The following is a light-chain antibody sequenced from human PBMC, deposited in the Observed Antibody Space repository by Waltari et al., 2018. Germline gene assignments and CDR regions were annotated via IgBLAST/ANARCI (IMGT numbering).Light chain of an antibody. V-gene: IGKV3-20*01. J-gene: IGKJ1*01. CDR3: QHYLRLPVT. CDR2: GAS. CDR1: QSVTRA. Sequence: EIVLTQSPGTLSLSPGESANLACRTSQSVTRALAWYQQKPGQAPRLLIYGASNRANGIPDRFSGSGSGTDFSLTISSLEPEDFSVYYCQHYLRLPVTFGQGTKVEVK.